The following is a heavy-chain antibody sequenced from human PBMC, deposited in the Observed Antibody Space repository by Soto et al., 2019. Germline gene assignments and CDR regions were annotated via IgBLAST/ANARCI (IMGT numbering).Heavy chain of an antibody. D-gene: IGHD3-10*01. CDR3: AKGKSTGDIDWFDP. CDR1: GFTLQNYA. CDR2: LIGGHYGT. Sequence: HPGGSLRLSCTASGFTLQNYAMAWVRQAPGKGLEWVSTLIGGHYGTAYSYSVKGRFTVSRDNSKNCLYLQMNSLGVEDTAMYFCAKGKSTGDIDWFDPWGQGRLVTVSS. J-gene: IGHJ5*02. V-gene: IGHV3-23*01.